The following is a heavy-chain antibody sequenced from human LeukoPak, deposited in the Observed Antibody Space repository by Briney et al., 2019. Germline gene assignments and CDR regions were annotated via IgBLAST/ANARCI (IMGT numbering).Heavy chain of an antibody. CDR2: IYYGGNT. D-gene: IGHD3-22*01. CDR3: ARLRDSSGFYSRV. V-gene: IGHV4-39*01. Sequence: PSETLSLTCTVSGGSISRSGYYWGWIRQPPGKGLEWIGNIYYGGNTYYNPSLKSRVTISVDTSKNQFSLKLTSVTATDTAVYYCARLRDSSGFYSRVWGQGTLVAVSS. J-gene: IGHJ4*02. CDR1: GGSISRSGYY.